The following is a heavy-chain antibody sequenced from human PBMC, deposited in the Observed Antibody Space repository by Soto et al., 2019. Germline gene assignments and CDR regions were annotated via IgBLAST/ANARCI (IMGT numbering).Heavy chain of an antibody. CDR2: ITASGSAT. Sequence: EVQVLESGGGLVQPGGSLRLSCAASGFTFSSFAMSWVRQAPGKGLDWVSAITASGSATYYADSVKGRFTISRDSSKNTLYLQMNSLRAEDTAAYYCAKVAARYGYYTYYIDVWGKGTTVTVSS. D-gene: IGHD6-6*01. J-gene: IGHJ6*03. CDR1: GFTFSSFA. V-gene: IGHV3-23*01. CDR3: AKVAARYGYYTYYIDV.